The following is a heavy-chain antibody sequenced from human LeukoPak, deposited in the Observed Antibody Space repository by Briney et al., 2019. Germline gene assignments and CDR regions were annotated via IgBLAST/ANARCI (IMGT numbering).Heavy chain of an antibody. V-gene: IGHV1-2*02. D-gene: IGHD6-6*01. J-gene: IGHJ5*02. CDR3: VCARVLTIAARCFDP. Sequence: ASVKVSCKASGYTFTGYYMHWVRQAPGQGLEWMGWINPNSGGTNYAQKFQGRVTMTRDTSISTAYMELSRLRSDDTAVYYCVCARVLTIAARCFDPWGQGTLVTVSS. CDR2: INPNSGGT. CDR1: GYTFTGYY.